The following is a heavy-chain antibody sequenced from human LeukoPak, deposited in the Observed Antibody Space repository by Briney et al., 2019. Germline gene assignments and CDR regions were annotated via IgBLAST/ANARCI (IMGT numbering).Heavy chain of an antibody. J-gene: IGHJ4*02. Sequence: GGSLRLSCAASGFTVSGHPMSWVRQAPGKGLEWVSVIYRGGNTYYADSVKGRFTISRDNSKNTLYLQMNSLRDEDTAVYYCAKGDTYYDLLTCFDFWGPGTLVTVSS. CDR1: GFTVSGHP. CDR3: AKGDTYYDLLTCFDF. V-gene: IGHV3-53*01. CDR2: IYRGGNT. D-gene: IGHD3-9*01.